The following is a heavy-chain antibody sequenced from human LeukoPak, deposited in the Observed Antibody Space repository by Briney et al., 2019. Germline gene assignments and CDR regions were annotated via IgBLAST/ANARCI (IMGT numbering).Heavy chain of an antibody. V-gene: IGHV1-18*01. CDR3: ARRGLPTGMDV. CDR2: ISPYNGKT. J-gene: IGHJ6*02. Sequence: ASVKVSCKASGYTFITYGISWVRQAPGQGLEWMGWISPYNGKTNDEQKFQDRPTMTTDTSTSTAYMEVRSLTSDDTAVYYCARRGLPTGMDVWGQGTTVTVSS. CDR1: GYTFITYG.